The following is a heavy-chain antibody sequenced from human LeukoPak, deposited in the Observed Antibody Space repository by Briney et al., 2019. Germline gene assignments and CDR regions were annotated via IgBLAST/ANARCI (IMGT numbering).Heavy chain of an antibody. CDR3: AREIVVPAAYGMDV. CDR1: GGSISSGSYY. V-gene: IGHV4-61*02. J-gene: IGHJ6*04. CDR2: IYTSGST. D-gene: IGHD2-2*01. Sequence: SETLSLTCTVSGGSISSGSYYWSWIRQPAGKGLEWIGRIYTSGSTNYNPSLKSRVTISVDTSKNQFSLKLSSVTAADTAVYYCAREIVVPAAYGMDVWGKGTTVTVSS.